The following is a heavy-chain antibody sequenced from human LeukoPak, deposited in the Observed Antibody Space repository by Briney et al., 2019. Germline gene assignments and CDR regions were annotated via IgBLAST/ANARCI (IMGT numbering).Heavy chain of an antibody. V-gene: IGHV3-30*02. CDR1: GFTFSSYG. J-gene: IGHJ6*02. CDR2: IRYDGSNK. CDR3: AKWDVYYYYGMDV. D-gene: IGHD1-26*01. Sequence: GSLRLSCAASGFTFSSYGMHWVRQAPGKGLEWVAFIRYDGSNKYYADSVKGRFTISRDNSKNTLYLQMNSLRAEDTAVYYCAKWDVYYYYGMDVWGQGTTVTVSS.